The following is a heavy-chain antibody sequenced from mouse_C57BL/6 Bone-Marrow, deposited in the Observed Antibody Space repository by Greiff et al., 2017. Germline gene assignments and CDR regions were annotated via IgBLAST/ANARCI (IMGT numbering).Heavy chain of an antibody. J-gene: IGHJ3*01. CDR3: ARDYVVY. CDR1: GYTFTSYW. CDR2: IHPNSGST. V-gene: IGHV1-64*01. D-gene: IGHD1-1*02. Sequence: LEESGAELVKPGASVKLSCKASGYTFTSYWMHWVKQRPGQGLEWIGMIHPNSGSTNYNEKFKSKATLTVDKSSSTAYMQLSSLTSEDSAVYYCARDYVVYWGQGTLVTVSA.